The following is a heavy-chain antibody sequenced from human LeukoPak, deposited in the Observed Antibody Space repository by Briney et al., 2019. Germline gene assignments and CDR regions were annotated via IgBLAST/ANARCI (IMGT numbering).Heavy chain of an antibody. CDR3: ARGHWGLDY. Sequence: GGSLRLSCAVSGFTFSDHYVTWIRQAPGKGLEYISYLSNTGSDISYADSVKGRFSISRDNAKNSLYLQMNSLRAEDTAMYYCARGHWGLDYWGQGTLVTVSS. V-gene: IGHV3-11*01. J-gene: IGHJ4*02. CDR2: LSNTGSDI. CDR1: GFTFSDHY. D-gene: IGHD7-27*01.